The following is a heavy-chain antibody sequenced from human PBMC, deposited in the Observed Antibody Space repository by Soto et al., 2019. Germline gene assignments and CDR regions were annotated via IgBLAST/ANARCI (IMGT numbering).Heavy chain of an antibody. D-gene: IGHD3-10*01. CDR1: GGTFSPYT. CDR2: IIPFLGVT. Sequence: QVQLVQSGAEVKKPGSSVKVSCKASGGTFSPYTINWVRQAPGQGLEWMGRIIPFLGVTNYAQKFQARVTITADKSTTTAYMELSGLRFEDTAVYYCVRDWESTVSTWSFGAFWGRGTLVTVSS. J-gene: IGHJ4*02. V-gene: IGHV1-69*08. CDR3: VRDWESTVSTWSFGAF.